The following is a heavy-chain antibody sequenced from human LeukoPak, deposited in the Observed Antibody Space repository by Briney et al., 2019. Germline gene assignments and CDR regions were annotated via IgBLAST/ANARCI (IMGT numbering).Heavy chain of an antibody. CDR2: IIPIFGTA. V-gene: IGHV1-69*06. CDR3: ARYSRNTFYYMDV. D-gene: IGHD2/OR15-2a*01. Sequence: SVKVSCKASGYNFTNYDISWVRQATGQGLEWMGGIIPIFGTANYAQKFQGRVTITADKSTSTAYMELSSLRSEDTAVYYCARYSRNTFYYMDVWGKGTTVTVSS. J-gene: IGHJ6*03. CDR1: GYNFTNYD.